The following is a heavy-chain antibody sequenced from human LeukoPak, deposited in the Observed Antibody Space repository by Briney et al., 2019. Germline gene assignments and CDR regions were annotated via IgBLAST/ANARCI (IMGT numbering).Heavy chain of an antibody. J-gene: IGHJ3*02. D-gene: IGHD5-24*01. Sequence: ASVKVSCEASGYTFSNYYLHWVRQAPGQGLEWMGLINPTAGNTYYAQRFQGRVTMTRNTSTSTVYMELSSLRSEDTAVYYCARIRDGYNDAYDIWGQGTMVTVSS. V-gene: IGHV1-46*01. CDR1: GYTFSNYY. CDR3: ARIRDGYNDAYDI. CDR2: INPTAGNT.